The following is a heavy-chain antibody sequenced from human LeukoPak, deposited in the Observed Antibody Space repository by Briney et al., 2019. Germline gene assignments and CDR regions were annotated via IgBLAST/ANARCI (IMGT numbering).Heavy chain of an antibody. J-gene: IGHJ4*02. CDR1: GGSFSGYY. D-gene: IGHD6-19*01. Sequence: SETLSLTCAVYGGSFSGYYWGWIRQPPGKGLEWIGEINHSGSPNNNPSLRSRVPISVDTSKNQFSLNLSSVTAADTAVFYCAGVRQWLVHAFDYWGQGILVTVSS. CDR3: AGVRQWLVHAFDY. V-gene: IGHV4-34*01. CDR2: INHSGSP.